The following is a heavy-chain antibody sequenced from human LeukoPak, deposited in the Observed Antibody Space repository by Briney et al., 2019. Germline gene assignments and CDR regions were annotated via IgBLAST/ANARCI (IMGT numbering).Heavy chain of an antibody. Sequence: GGSLRLSCAASGSTFSSYSMSWVRQAPGKGLEWVSYISSSSSTIYYADSVKGRFTISRDNAKNSLYLQMNSLRAEDTAVYYCARDMSTMIVVVRDAFDIWGQGTMVTVSS. CDR1: GSTFSSYS. V-gene: IGHV3-48*01. CDR2: ISSSSSTI. D-gene: IGHD3-22*01. J-gene: IGHJ3*02. CDR3: ARDMSTMIVVVRDAFDI.